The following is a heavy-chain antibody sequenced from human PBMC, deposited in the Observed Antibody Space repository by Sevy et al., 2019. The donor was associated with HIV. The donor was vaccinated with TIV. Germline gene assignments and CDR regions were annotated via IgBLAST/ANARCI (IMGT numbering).Heavy chain of an antibody. J-gene: IGHJ6*02. CDR1: GLSVSDNY. CDR2: IYSDGRT. CDR3: ARDRYYDASGYYYYYYGMDV. Sequence: GGSLRLSCAASGLSVSDNYMNWVRQAPGKGLELVSVIYSDGRTYYPDSVKGRFSISRDNSKNTLYLHMKSLRPEDTAVYYCARDRYYDASGYYYYYYGMDVWGQGTTVTFSS. D-gene: IGHD3-22*01. V-gene: IGHV3-66*01.